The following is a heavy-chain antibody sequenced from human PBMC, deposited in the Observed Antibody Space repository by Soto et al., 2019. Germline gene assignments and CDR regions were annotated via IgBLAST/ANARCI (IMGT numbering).Heavy chain of an antibody. J-gene: IGHJ4*02. CDR3: ARQAPREISRALDY. CDR2: IDPSDSQT. D-gene: IGHD3-3*02. CDR1: GYSFAGYW. V-gene: IGHV5-10-1*01. Sequence: PGESLKISCKGSGYSFAGYWITWVRQKPGKGLEWMGRIDPSDSQTYYSPSFRGHVTISVTKSITTVFLQWSSLRASDTAMYYCARQAPREISRALDYWGQGTLVTVSS.